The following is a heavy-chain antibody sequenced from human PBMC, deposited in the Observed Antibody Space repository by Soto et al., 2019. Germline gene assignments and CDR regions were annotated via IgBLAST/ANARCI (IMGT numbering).Heavy chain of an antibody. CDR2: GFPTGNT. J-gene: IGHJ5*02. CDR3: ARRPTAELPSNWFDP. Sequence: QVQLQESVPGLVKPSGTLSLTCAVSSDSISSSNWWSWGLQPPGKGLEGIGEGFPTGNTNYNPSLMSRVTISVDKSKNHFSLNLSSVTAADTAIYYCARRPTAELPSNWFDPWGQGILVTVSS. CDR1: SDSISSSNW. D-gene: IGHD2-15*01. V-gene: IGHV4-4*02.